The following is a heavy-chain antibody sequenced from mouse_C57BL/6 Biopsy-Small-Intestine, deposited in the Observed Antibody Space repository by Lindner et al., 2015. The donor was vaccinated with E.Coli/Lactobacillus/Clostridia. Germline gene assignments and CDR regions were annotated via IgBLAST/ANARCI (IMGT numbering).Heavy chain of an antibody. CDR3: ARREYSYSNYGFAY. CDR1: GYTFTNYV. Sequence: VQLQESGPELVNPGASVRMSCKASGYTFTNYVMHWVKQKPGQGLEWIGYINPYNDGTKYNEKFKDKATLTSDKSSSTVYMELSSLTSEDSAVYYCARREYSYSNYGFAYWGQGTLVTVSA. V-gene: IGHV1-14*01. J-gene: IGHJ3*01. D-gene: IGHD2-5*01. CDR2: INPYNDGT.